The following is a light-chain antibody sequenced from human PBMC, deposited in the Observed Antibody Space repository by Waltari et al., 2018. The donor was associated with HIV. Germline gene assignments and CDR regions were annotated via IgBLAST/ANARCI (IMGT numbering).Light chain of an antibody. CDR2: GAS. Sequence: EIVMTQSPATLSVSPGERATLSCRASQSVTSNLAWYQQKPGQAPRLLIYGASTRATGVPDRFSGSGSGTDFSLTISSLQSEDFAVYFCQQYNNWPPWTFGQGTKV. V-gene: IGKV3-15*01. CDR3: QQYNNWPPWT. CDR1: QSVTSN. J-gene: IGKJ1*01.